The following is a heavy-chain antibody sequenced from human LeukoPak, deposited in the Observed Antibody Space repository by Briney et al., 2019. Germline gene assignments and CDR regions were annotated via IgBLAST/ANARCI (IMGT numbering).Heavy chain of an antibody. D-gene: IGHD3-22*01. J-gene: IGHJ4*02. Sequence: SETLSLTCTVSGGSISSYYWSWIRQPPGKGLEWIGYIYYSGSTNYNPSLKSRVTISVDTSKNQFSLKLNSVTAADTAVYYCARSVPNYYDSSGYYLTLFDSWGQGTLVTVSS. CDR1: GGSISSYY. V-gene: IGHV4-59*01. CDR3: ARSVPNYYDSSGYYLTLFDS. CDR2: IYYSGST.